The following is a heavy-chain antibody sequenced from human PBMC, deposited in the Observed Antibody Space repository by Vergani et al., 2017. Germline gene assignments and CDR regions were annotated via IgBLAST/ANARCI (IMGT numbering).Heavy chain of an antibody. CDR2: IWCDGSNK. J-gene: IGHJ3*02. D-gene: IGHD2-15*01. V-gene: IGHV3-33*01. CDR1: GFTFSSYG. Sequence: QVQLVESGGGVVQPGRSLTLSCAASGFTFSSYGMHWVRRAPGKGLEWVAVIWCDGSNKYYADYVKGRFTISRDNSKNTLYLQMNSLRAEDTAVYYCASEVVANGDAFDIWGQGTMVNVSS. CDR3: ASEVVANGDAFDI.